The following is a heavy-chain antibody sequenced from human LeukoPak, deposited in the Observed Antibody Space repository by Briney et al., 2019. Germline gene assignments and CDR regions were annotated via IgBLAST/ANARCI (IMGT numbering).Heavy chain of an antibody. D-gene: IGHD1-14*01. CDR2: INPNSGGT. J-gene: IGHJ4*02. CDR3: ARSGSRSRKNLIDY. CDR1: GYTFTGYY. V-gene: IGHV1-2*02. Sequence: ASVKVSCKASGYTFTGYYMHWARQAPGQGLEWMGWINPNSGGTNYAQKFQGRVTMTRDTSISTAYMELSSLRSEDTAVYYCARSGSRSRKNLIDYWGQGTLVTVSS.